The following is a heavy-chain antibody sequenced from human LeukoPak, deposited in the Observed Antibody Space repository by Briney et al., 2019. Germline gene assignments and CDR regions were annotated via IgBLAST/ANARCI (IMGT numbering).Heavy chain of an antibody. Sequence: ASVKVSCTASVYTFTNFSIHWVRQAPGQGLEWVSCMSRSSGDTSYARAVKDRFTITRDKSQTTLYMQMSSLRSEDTAVYYCAKEPLNLYSNSQLILDYWGQGTLVTVSS. CDR2: MSRSSGDT. D-gene: IGHD4-4*01. V-gene: IGHV1-2*02. CDR3: AKEPLNLYSNSQLILDY. CDR1: VYTFTNFS. J-gene: IGHJ4*02.